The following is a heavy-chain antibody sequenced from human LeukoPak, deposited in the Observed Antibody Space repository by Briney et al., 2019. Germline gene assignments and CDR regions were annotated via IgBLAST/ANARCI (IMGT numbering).Heavy chain of an antibody. CDR2: IYSGGST. CDR1: GFTVSSNY. J-gene: IGHJ4*02. D-gene: IGHD3-22*01. Sequence: GGSLRLSCAASGFTVSSNYMSWVRQAPGKGLEWVSVIYSGGSTYYADSVKGRFTISRDNSKNALYLQMNSLRAEDTAVYYCARNYYDSSGYYGYWGQGTLVTVSS. CDR3: ARNYYDSSGYYGY. V-gene: IGHV3-53*01.